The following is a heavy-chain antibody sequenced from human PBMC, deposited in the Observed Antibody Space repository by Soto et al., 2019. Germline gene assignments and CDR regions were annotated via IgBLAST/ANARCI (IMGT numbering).Heavy chain of an antibody. CDR1: GFAFSSFV. Sequence: QVHMVESGGDVVQPGRSLRLSCKVSGFAFSSFVIHWVRLAPGKGLELLVLISYDGTNIPYADSVKGRFTISRDNSENTLFLQMDSLRPDDTGVYYCAKDGLVVSARYFDFWGQGTLVTVSS. J-gene: IGHJ4*02. D-gene: IGHD6-19*01. V-gene: IGHV3-30*18. CDR2: ISYDGTNI. CDR3: AKDGLVVSARYFDF.